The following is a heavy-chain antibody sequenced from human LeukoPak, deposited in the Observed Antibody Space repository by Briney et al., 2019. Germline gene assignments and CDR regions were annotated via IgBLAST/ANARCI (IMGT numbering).Heavy chain of an antibody. CDR3: AREPLDL. Sequence: PGGSLRLSCAASGFTFSSYWMSWVRQAPGKGLEWVAVISYDGSNKYYADSVKGRFTISRDNSKNTLYLQMNSLRAEDTAVYYCAREPLDLWGRGTLVTVSS. J-gene: IGHJ2*01. CDR2: ISYDGSNK. CDR1: GFTFSSYW. V-gene: IGHV3-30-3*01.